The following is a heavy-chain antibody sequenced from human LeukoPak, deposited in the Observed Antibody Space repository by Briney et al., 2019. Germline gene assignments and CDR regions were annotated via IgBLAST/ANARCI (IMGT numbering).Heavy chain of an antibody. Sequence: PGGSLRLSCAASGFTFSSYSMNWVRQAPGKGLEWVSFIYSDGNTYYGDSVKGRFTLSRDSSRNTLYLQMNSLTVDDTAVYYCAGDTHSSSWYDHWGQGTLVTVS. J-gene: IGHJ5*02. V-gene: IGHV3-53*01. CDR1: GFTFSSYS. CDR3: AGDTHSSSWYDH. CDR2: IYSDGNT. D-gene: IGHD6-19*01.